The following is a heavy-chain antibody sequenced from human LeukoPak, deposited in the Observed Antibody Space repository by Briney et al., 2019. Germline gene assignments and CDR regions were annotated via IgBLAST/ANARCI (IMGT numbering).Heavy chain of an antibody. J-gene: IGHJ4*02. CDR2: FNTSGGST. Sequence: GASVKVSCKASGYTFTSYYMHWVRQAPGQGLEWMGIFNTSGGSTSYAQKFQGRVTMTRDTSTSTVYMELSSLRSEDTAVYYCARAPAGYCSGGSCATFDYWGQGTLVTVSS. CDR3: ARAPAGYCSGGSCATFDY. V-gene: IGHV1-46*01. D-gene: IGHD2-15*01. CDR1: GYTFTSYY.